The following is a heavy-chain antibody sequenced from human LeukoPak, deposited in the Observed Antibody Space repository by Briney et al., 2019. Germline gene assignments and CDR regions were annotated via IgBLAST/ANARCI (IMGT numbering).Heavy chain of an antibody. D-gene: IGHD2-15*01. CDR1: GYTFTSYG. Sequence: ASVKVSCKASGYTFTSYGVSWVRQAPGQSLEWLGWINAYNGNTYYAENFQARVTMTTDTSTSTAYMELRSLKSDDTAVYYCARDVFCSGNSCLRDAFDIWGQGTKVTVSS. CDR2: INAYNGNT. J-gene: IGHJ3*02. V-gene: IGHV1-18*01. CDR3: ARDVFCSGNSCLRDAFDI.